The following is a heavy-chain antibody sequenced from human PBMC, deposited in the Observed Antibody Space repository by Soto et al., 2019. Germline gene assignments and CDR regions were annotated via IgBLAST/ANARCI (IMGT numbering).Heavy chain of an antibody. V-gene: IGHV2-70*13. D-gene: IGHD1-1*01. Sequence: SGPTLVNPTQTLKLTCTVSGFSVSTSGMCVSWIRQPPGKALEWLALIDWDNNKYYSTSLKTRVTISKDTSKNQVVLTMTNVDPVDIATYYCARSTGYYYYYGVDVWGQGTTVTVSS. CDR3: ARSTGYYYYYGVDV. J-gene: IGHJ6*02. CDR1: GFSVSTSGMC. CDR2: IDWDNNK.